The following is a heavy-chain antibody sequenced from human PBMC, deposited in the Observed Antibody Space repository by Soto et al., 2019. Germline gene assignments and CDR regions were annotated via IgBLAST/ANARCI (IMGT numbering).Heavy chain of an antibody. D-gene: IGHD6-19*01. J-gene: IGHJ4*02. CDR1: GGSISSSSYY. V-gene: IGHV4-39*01. Sequence: LSLTCTVSGGSISSSSYYWGWIRQPPGKGLEWIGSIYYSGSTYYNPSLKSRVTISVDTSKNQFSLKLSSVTAADTAVYYCARLRPPGIAVAGYFDYWGQGTLVTVSS. CDR3: ARLRPPGIAVAGYFDY. CDR2: IYYSGST.